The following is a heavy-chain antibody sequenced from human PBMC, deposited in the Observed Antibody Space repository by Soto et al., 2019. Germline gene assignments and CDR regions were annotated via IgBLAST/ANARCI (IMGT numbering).Heavy chain of an antibody. CDR3: ARDQSITMVRGVIVDYYYGMDV. D-gene: IGHD3-10*01. J-gene: IGHJ6*02. CDR1: GGSISSGGYY. CDR2: IYYSGST. Sequence: KTSETLSLTCTVSGGSISSGGYYWSWIRQHPGKGLEWIGYIYYSGSTYYNPSLKSRVTISVDTSKNQFSLKLSSVTAADTAVYYCARDQSITMVRGVIVDYYYGMDVWGQGTTVTVSS. V-gene: IGHV4-31*03.